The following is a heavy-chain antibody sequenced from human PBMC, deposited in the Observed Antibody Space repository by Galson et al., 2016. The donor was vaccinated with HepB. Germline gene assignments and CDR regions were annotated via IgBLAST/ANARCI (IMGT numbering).Heavy chain of an antibody. J-gene: IGHJ6*02. V-gene: IGHV1-69*04. D-gene: IGHD2/OR15-2a*01. Sequence: SVKVSCKASGGTFSTYGISWVRQAPGQGLEWMGRVIPILGVTTYAQKFQGRVTITADTSTSTSYMELNRLRFDDTAVFYCAREETFGPEYYSGMDVWGQGTTVTVSS. CDR2: VIPILGVT. CDR1: GGTFSTYG. CDR3: AREETFGPEYYSGMDV.